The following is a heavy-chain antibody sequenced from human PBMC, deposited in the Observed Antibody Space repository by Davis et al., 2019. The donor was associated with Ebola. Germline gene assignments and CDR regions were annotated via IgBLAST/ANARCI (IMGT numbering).Heavy chain of an antibody. CDR3: ARGITIFGVARGWFDP. D-gene: IGHD3-3*01. J-gene: IGHJ5*02. CDR2: IYHSGST. Sequence: PSETLSLTCAVSGGSISSGGYSWSWIRQPPGKGLEWIGYIYHSGSTYYNPSLKSRVTISVDRSKNQFSLKLSSVTAADTAVYYCARGITIFGVARGWFDPWGQGTLVTVSS. V-gene: IGHV4-30-2*01. CDR1: GGSISSGGYS.